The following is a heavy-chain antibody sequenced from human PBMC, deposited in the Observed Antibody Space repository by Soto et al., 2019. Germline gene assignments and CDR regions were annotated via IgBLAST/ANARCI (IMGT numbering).Heavy chain of an antibody. CDR2: IYWDDDK. CDR1: GFSLSTSGVG. J-gene: IGHJ4*02. V-gene: IGHV2-5*02. D-gene: IGHD6-19*01. CDR3: AHRPAVAGIYYYFDY. Sequence: QITLKESGPPLVNPTQTLTLTCTFSGFSLSTSGVGVGWIRQPPGKALEWLALIYWDDDKRYSPSLKSRLTITKDTSKNQVVLTMTNMDPVDTATYYCAHRPAVAGIYYYFDYWGQGTLVTVSS.